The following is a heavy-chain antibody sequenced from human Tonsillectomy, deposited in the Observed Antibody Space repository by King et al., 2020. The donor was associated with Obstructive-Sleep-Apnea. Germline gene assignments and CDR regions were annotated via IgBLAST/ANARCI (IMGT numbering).Heavy chain of an antibody. V-gene: IGHV3-23*04. J-gene: IGHJ4*02. CDR2: ISGSGGGT. Sequence: VQLVESGGGLVQPGGSLRLSCAASGFTFSSYAMSWVRQAPGKGLEWVSAISGSGGGTYYAASVKGRLTISRDNSKNTLYLQMNSLRAEDTAVYYCAKGGVGAEDYYFDYWGQGTLVTVSS. CDR1: GFTFSSYA. CDR3: AKGGVGAEDYYFDY. D-gene: IGHD1-26*01.